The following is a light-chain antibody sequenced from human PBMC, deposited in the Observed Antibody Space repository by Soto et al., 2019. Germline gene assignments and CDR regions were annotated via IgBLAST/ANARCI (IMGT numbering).Light chain of an antibody. V-gene: IGKV3-20*01. Sequence: EIVLTQSPGTLSLSPGDRATLSCRASQSVRSNYFAWYQQKPRQAHRLLLYGASSRATGIPDRCSGSGCGTDFALTISRREPEDVAVYYCQQYDNSPPLTFGGGTKVEIK. CDR1: QSVRSNY. CDR2: GAS. J-gene: IGKJ4*01. CDR3: QQYDNSPPLT.